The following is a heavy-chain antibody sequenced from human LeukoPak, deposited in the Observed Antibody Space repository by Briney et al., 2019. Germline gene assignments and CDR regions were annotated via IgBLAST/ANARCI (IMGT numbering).Heavy chain of an antibody. CDR2: IKPNSGDT. CDR3: ASTLGYCTSSSCPDIDY. D-gene: IGHD2-2*01. Sequence: GVSVKLSCKASGYTFTAYSLHWVRQAPGQGLEWMGWIKPNSGDTKYAQKFQGRVTMTRDTSISAAYMELSRLRSDDTAVYYCASTLGYCTSSSCPDIDYWGQGTLVTVA. CDR1: GYTFTAYS. J-gene: IGHJ4*02. V-gene: IGHV1-2*02.